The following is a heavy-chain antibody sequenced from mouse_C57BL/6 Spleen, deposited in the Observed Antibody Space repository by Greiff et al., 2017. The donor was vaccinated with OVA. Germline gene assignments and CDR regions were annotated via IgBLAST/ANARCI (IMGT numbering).Heavy chain of an antibody. V-gene: IGHV1-55*01. Sequence: VQLQQPGAELVKPGASVKMSCKASGYTFTSYWITWVKQRPGQGLEWIGDIYPGSGSTNYNEKFKSKATLTVDTSSSTAYMQLSSLTSEDSAVYYCAREFITTANFDVWGTGTTVTVSS. J-gene: IGHJ1*03. CDR3: AREFITTANFDV. CDR1: GYTFTSYW. CDR2: IYPGSGST. D-gene: IGHD1-1*01.